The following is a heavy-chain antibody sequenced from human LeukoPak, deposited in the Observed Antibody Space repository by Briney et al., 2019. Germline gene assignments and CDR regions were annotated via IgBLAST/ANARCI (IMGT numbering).Heavy chain of an antibody. V-gene: IGHV3-30*04. J-gene: IGHJ6*04. CDR3: SRVYGGDKPRDYYGMDV. D-gene: IGHD3-3*01. CDR1: GFTFSSYA. CDR2: ISYDGSNK. Sequence: GGSLRLSCAASGFTFSSYAMHWVRQAPGKGLEWVAVISYDGSNKYYADSVKGPFTTSRDNSKNTLYLQMNSLRAEETAVYYCSRVYGGDKPRDYYGMDVWGKGTTVTVSS.